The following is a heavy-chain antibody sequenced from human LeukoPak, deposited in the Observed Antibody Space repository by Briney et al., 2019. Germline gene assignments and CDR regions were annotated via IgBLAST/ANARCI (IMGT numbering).Heavy chain of an antibody. D-gene: IGHD4-11*01. J-gene: IGHJ4*02. CDR1: GGSISSYY. Sequence: SETLSLTCTVSGGSISSYYWSWIRQPAGKGLEGMGRFYISGSTNYNPSLKSRVTMSVHTSKNQFSLRLNSGTAADTAVYYCARDFLLQSEGLFDYWGQGTLVTVSS. V-gene: IGHV4-4*07. CDR3: ARDFLLQSEGLFDY. CDR2: FYISGST.